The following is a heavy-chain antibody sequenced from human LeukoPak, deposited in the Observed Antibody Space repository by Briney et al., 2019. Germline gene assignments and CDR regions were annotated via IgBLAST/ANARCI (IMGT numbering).Heavy chain of an antibody. CDR1: GFTFSDYD. D-gene: IGHD4-23*01. V-gene: IGHV3-33*01. CDR3: ARDGNYGGRKYYYYGMDV. CDR2: IWYDGSNK. Sequence: PGRSLTLSCAASGFTFSDYDMHWVRQAPGKGLEWVAVIWYDGSNKYYADSVKGRFTISRDNSKNTLYLQMNSLRAEDTAVYYCARDGNYGGRKYYYYGMDVWGQGTTVTVSS. J-gene: IGHJ6*02.